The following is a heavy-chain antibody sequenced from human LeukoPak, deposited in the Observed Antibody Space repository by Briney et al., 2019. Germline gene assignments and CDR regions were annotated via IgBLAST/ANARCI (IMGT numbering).Heavy chain of an antibody. D-gene: IGHD3-3*01. CDR1: GGTFSSYA. V-gene: IGHV1-69*04. J-gene: IGHJ4*02. CDR2: IIPILGIA. Sequence: SVKVSCKASGGTFSSYAISWVRQAPGQGLEWMGRIIPILGIANYAQKFQGRVTITADKSTSTAYMELSSLRSEDTAVYYCAKQTYYDFWSGYSYYFDYWGQGTLVTVSS. CDR3: AKQTYYDFWSGYSYYFDY.